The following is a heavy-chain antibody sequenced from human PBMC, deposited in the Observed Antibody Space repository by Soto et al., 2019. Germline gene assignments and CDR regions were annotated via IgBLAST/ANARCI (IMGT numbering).Heavy chain of an antibody. V-gene: IGHV3-74*01. J-gene: IGHJ4*02. D-gene: IGHD2-15*01. CDR2: INSDGSST. CDR1: GFTFSSYW. Sequence: EVQLVESGGGLVQPGGSLRLSCAASGFTFSSYWMHWVRQAPGKGLVWVSRINSDGSSTSYADSVKGRFTISRDNAKNTLYLQMSSLRAVYTAVYYCVRTSLVVAAATREDYWGEGTLGTVYS. CDR3: VRTSLVVAAATREDY.